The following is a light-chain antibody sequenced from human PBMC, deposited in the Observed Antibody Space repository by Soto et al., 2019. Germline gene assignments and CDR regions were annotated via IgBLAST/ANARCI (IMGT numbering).Light chain of an antibody. CDR1: SSNIGAGYD. Sequence: QSVLKQPPSVSGAPGQRVTISCTGSSSNIGAGYDVHWYQQLPGTAPKLLIYGNSNRPSGVPDRFSGSKSGTSASLAITGLQAEDEADYYCQSYDSSLSGFYVFGTGTKVTVL. V-gene: IGLV1-40*01. CDR2: GNS. J-gene: IGLJ1*01. CDR3: QSYDSSLSGFYV.